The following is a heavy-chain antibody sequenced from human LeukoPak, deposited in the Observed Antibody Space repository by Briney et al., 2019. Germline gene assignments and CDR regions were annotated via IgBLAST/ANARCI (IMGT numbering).Heavy chain of an antibody. CDR2: IRGSGGST. D-gene: IGHD3-22*01. CDR3: AKEESSSGSACGRAFDI. CDR1: GFTFSVYG. Sequence: GGSLRLSCAASGFTFSVYGMNWVRQAPGKGLEWGSVIRGSGGSTNYADSVKARYTISRDNSKNTLNREMNTLRAEDTAVYYCAKEESSSGSACGRAFDIWGQGTMVTVSS. V-gene: IGHV3-23*01. J-gene: IGHJ3*02.